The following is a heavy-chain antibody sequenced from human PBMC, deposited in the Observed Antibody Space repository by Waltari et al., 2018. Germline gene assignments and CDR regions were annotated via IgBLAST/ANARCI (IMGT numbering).Heavy chain of an antibody. D-gene: IGHD3-22*01. CDR3: ARGIQHYYDSSGYYYLY. CDR2: IIPIFGTA. Sequence: QVQLVQSGAEVKKPGSSVKVSCKASGGPFSSYAISWVRQAPGQGLEWMGGIIPIFGTANYAQKFQGRVTITADESTSTAYMELSSLRSEDTAVYYCARGIQHYYDSSGYYYLYWGQGTLVTVSS. CDR1: GGPFSSYA. J-gene: IGHJ4*02. V-gene: IGHV1-69*13.